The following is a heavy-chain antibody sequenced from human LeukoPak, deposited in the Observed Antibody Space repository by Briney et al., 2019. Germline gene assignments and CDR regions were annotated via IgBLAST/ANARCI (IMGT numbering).Heavy chain of an antibody. CDR1: GGSISSGGYY. V-gene: IGHV4-31*03. J-gene: IGHJ5*02. Sequence: SQTLSLTCTVSGGSISSGGYYWSWIRQHPGKGLEWIGYIYYSGSTYYNPSLKSRVTISVDTSKSQFSLKLSSVTAVDTAVYYCARGVAAFVNWFDPWGQGTLVTVSS. CDR2: IYYSGST. CDR3: ARGVAAFVNWFDP. D-gene: IGHD2-15*01.